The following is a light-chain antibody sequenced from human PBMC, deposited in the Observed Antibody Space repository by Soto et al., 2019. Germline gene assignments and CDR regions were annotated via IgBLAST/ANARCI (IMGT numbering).Light chain of an antibody. J-gene: IGLJ2*01. V-gene: IGLV2-8*01. CDR1: SSDVGGYNY. CDR2: EVS. CDR3: SSYAGSNIYAI. Sequence: QSALTQPPSASGSPGQSVTISCTGTSSDVGGYNYVSWYQQHPGKAPKLMIYEVSKRPSGVPDRFSGSKSGNTASLTVSGLQAEDEADYYCSSYAGSNIYAIFGGGTKVTVL.